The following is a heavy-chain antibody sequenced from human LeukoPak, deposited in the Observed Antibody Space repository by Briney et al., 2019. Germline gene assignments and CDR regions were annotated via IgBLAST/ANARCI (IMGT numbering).Heavy chain of an antibody. CDR3: ARGVLSAGNYYDSSGYRPNWFDP. Sequence: SETLSLTCTVSGGSISSYYWSWIRQPPGKGLEWIGYIYYSGSTNYNPSLKSRVTISVDTSKNQFSLKLSSVTAADTAVYYCARGVLSAGNYYDSSGYRPNWFDPWGQGTLVTASS. V-gene: IGHV4-59*01. D-gene: IGHD3-22*01. CDR1: GGSISSYY. CDR2: IYYSGST. J-gene: IGHJ5*02.